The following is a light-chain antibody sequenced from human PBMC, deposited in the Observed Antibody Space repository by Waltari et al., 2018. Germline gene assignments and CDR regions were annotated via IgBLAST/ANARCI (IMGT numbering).Light chain of an antibody. J-gene: IGKJ1*01. CDR1: QSVSRS. Sequence: IVLTQSPGTLSLSPGERATLPCRGSQSVSRSLAWYQQKPGQAPKLLIYGASTRATGIPDRFTGSGSGTDFSLTISSLEPEDFAIYFCQHYVRLPATFGQGTKVEIK. CDR3: QHYVRLPAT. V-gene: IGKV3-20*01. CDR2: GAS.